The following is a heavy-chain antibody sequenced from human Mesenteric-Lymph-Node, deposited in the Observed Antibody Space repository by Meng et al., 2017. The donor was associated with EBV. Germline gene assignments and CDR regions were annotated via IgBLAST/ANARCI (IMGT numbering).Heavy chain of an antibody. CDR2: IYYSGST. CDR3: ARHRRSNWNSPGDY. D-gene: IGHD1-7*01. Sequence: LRLQGSGPGLVKPSEALSLTCTVSGGSISSSSYYWGWIRQPPGKGLEWIGSIYYSGSTYYNPSLKSRVTISVDTSKNQFSLKLSSVTAADTAVYYCARHRRSNWNSPGDYWGQGTLVTVSS. J-gene: IGHJ4*02. V-gene: IGHV4-39*01. CDR1: GGSISSSSYY.